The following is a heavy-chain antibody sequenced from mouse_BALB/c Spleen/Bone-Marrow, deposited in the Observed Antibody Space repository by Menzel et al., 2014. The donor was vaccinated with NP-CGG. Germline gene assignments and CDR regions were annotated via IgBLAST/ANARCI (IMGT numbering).Heavy chain of an antibody. D-gene: IGHD4-1*01. Sequence: EVMLVESGGGLVQPGGSRKLSCAASGFTFSSFGMHWVRQAPEKGLEWVAYISSGSSTIFYADTVKGRFTVSRDNPKYTLFLQMTSLRSEDTAMYYCTRGGNWDDFDYWGQGTTLTVSS. CDR3: TRGGNWDDFDY. V-gene: IGHV5-17*02. CDR1: GFTFSSFG. J-gene: IGHJ2*01. CDR2: ISSGSSTI.